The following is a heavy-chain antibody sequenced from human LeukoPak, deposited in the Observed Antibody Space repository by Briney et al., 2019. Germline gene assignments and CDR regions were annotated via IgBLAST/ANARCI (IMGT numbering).Heavy chain of an antibody. D-gene: IGHD2-2*01. CDR2: ISAYNGNT. CDR1: GYTFTSYG. Sequence: ASVKVSCKASGYTFTSYGISWVRQAPGQGLEWMGWISAYNGNTNYAQKLQGRVTMTTVTSTSTAYMELRSLRSDDTAVYYCARSVVVPAALYYYYGMDVWGQGTTVTVSS. V-gene: IGHV1-18*01. CDR3: ARSVVVPAALYYYYGMDV. J-gene: IGHJ6*02.